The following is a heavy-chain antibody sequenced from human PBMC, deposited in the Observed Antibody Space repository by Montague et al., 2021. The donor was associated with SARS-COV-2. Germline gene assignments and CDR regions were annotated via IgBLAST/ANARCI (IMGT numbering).Heavy chain of an antibody. J-gene: IGHJ4*02. CDR2: INHSASP. CDR1: DGSLSGYY. CDR3: ASQGYYGSGSYMHY. D-gene: IGHD3-10*01. Sequence: SETLSLTCAVYDGSLSGYYWGWIRQPPGKGLEWIGEINHSASPNYNPSLKRRLTISIDMSKNQFSLKLTSVTAADTALYYCASQGYYGSGSYMHYWGQGTLVTVSS. V-gene: IGHV4-34*01.